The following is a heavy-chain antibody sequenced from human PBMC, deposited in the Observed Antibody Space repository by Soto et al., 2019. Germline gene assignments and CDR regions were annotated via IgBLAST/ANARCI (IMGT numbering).Heavy chain of an antibody. CDR3: AREYYYGSGGYSRGGLDPPRY. V-gene: IGHV3-23*01. J-gene: IGHJ4*02. D-gene: IGHD3-10*01. CDR1: GFTFDDYA. CDR2: ISGSGGST. Sequence: PGGSLRLSCAASGFTFDDYAMHWVRQAPGKGLEWVSAISGSGGSTYYADSVKGRFTISRDNSKNTLYLQMNSLRAEDTAVYYCAREYYYGSGGYSRGGLDPPRYWGQGTLVTVSS.